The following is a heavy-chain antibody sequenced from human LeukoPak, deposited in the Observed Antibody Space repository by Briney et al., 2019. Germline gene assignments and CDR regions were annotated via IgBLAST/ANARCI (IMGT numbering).Heavy chain of an antibody. CDR3: ARSTSGSYSPFDY. Sequence: SETLSLTRAVYGGSFSGYYWSWIRQPPGKGLEWIGEIDHSGSTNYNPSLKSRVTISVDTSKNQFSLKLSSVTAADTAVYYCARSTSGSYSPFDYWGQGTLVTVSS. D-gene: IGHD1-26*01. CDR2: IDHSGST. V-gene: IGHV4-34*01. CDR1: GGSFSGYY. J-gene: IGHJ4*02.